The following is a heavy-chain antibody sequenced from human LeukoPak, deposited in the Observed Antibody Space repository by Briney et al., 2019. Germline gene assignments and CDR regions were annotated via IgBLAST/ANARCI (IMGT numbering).Heavy chain of an antibody. CDR1: GASFSSSTYY. D-gene: IGHD2-15*01. Sequence: SETLSLTCTVSGASFSSSTYYWSWIRQPPGKGLEWIGEINHSGSTNYNPSLKSRVTISVDTSKNQFSLKLSSVTAADTAVYYCARGRCSGGSCYPTYYYYYYMDVWGKGTTVTVSS. CDR3: ARGRCSGGSCYPTYYYYYYMDV. J-gene: IGHJ6*03. V-gene: IGHV4-39*07. CDR2: INHSGST.